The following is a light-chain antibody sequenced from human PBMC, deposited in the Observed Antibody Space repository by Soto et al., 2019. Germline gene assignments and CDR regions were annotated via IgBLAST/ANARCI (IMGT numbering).Light chain of an antibody. CDR2: FGS. J-gene: IGKJ4*01. Sequence: DIVMTQSSVSLPVTPGEPASISCRSSQSLLHSNGYNYLNWYLQKPGQSPQLLIYFGSNRASGVPDRFSSRGSGTDFTLKISIVEAENVRDNYCMESLQTPPTFGGGIRVEIK. V-gene: IGKV2-28*01. CDR1: QSLLHSNGYNY. CDR3: MESLQTPPT.